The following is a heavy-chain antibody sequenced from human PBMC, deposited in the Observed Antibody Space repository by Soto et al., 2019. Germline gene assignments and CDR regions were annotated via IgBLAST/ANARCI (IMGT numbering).Heavy chain of an antibody. V-gene: IGHV3-23*01. CDR3: AYSSTPFPY. D-gene: IGHD6-13*01. J-gene: IGHJ4*02. CDR1: GFTFSSYA. CDR2: ISGSGGST. Sequence: EVQLLESGGGLVQPGGSLRLSCAASGFTFSSYAMSWVRQAPGKGLEWVSAISGSGGSTYYADSVKGRFTISRDNSKNPLYLQMTSLRGEDTAVYFCAYSSTPFPYWGQGTLVTVAA.